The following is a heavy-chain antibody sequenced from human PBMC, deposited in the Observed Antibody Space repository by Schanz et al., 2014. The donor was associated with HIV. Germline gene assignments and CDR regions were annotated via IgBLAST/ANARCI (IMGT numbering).Heavy chain of an antibody. V-gene: IGHV3-30-3*01. CDR3: ARDVGDGFNFYYFEY. J-gene: IGHJ4*02. CDR1: GFTFTDYY. D-gene: IGHD1-26*01. CDR2: ISYDGSIK. Sequence: QVQLVESGGGLVKPGGSLRLSCAASGFTFTDYYMSWICQAPGKGLEWVAIISYDGSIKKYADSVNGRFTISRDNSKNTLYLQMKSLRAEDTAVYYCARDVGDGFNFYYFEYWGQGTLVTVSS.